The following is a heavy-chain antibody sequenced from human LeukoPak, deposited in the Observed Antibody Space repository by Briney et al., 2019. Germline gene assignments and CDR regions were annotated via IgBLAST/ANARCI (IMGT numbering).Heavy chain of an antibody. D-gene: IGHD7-27*01. V-gene: IGHV4-34*01. J-gene: IGHJ4*02. Sequence: PETLSLTCAVYGESFSGYYWSWVRQTPGKGLEWMGEINHSGRANYNTSLKRRANISVEKSKKKLSWKLSCGTAADTAVYYCARGKRFVTGSDRRGASFDYWGQGTLVTVSS. CDR3: ARGKRFVTGSDRRGASFDY. CDR1: GESFSGYY. CDR2: INHSGRA.